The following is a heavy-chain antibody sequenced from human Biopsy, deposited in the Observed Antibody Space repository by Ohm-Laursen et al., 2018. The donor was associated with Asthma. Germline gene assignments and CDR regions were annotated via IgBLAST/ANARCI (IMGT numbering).Heavy chain of an antibody. CDR3: ARDGPELPTELDY. V-gene: IGHV3-30*03. J-gene: IGHJ4*02. Sequence: SLRLSCTATGFTFSNYGMHWVRQAPGKGLDWVAVISFDGSNKNYTDSVKGRFTISRDNAKNSLYLQMNSLRAEDTAVYYCARDGPELPTELDYWGPGTLVTVSS. CDR2: ISFDGSNK. CDR1: GFTFSNYG. D-gene: IGHD1-14*01.